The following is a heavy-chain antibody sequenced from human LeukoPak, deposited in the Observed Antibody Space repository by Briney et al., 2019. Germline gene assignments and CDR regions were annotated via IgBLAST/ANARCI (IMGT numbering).Heavy chain of an antibody. J-gene: IGHJ4*02. Sequence: GFLRLSCAASGFPFSSYGMHWVRQAPGKGLEWVAVISYDGSNKYYADSVKGRFTISRDNSKNTLYLQMNSLRAEDTAVYYCAKDSGSWGQGTLVTVSS. CDR2: ISYDGSNK. V-gene: IGHV3-30*18. CDR3: AKDSGS. CDR1: GFPFSSYG. D-gene: IGHD3-10*01.